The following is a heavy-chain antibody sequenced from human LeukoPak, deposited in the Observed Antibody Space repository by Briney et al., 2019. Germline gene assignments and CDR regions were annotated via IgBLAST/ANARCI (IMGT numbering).Heavy chain of an antibody. CDR1: GFTFSSYG. Sequence: QPGGSLRLSCAASGFTFSSYGMHWVRQAPGKGLEWVAVISYDGSNKYYADSVKGRFTISRDNSKNTLYLQMNSLRAEDTAVYYCANSMSIAVAVDAFDIWGQGTMVTVSS. J-gene: IGHJ3*02. CDR2: ISYDGSNK. CDR3: ANSMSIAVAVDAFDI. D-gene: IGHD6-19*01. V-gene: IGHV3-30*18.